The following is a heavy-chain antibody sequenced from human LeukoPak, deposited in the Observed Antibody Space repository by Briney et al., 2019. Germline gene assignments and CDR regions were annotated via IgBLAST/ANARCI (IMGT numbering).Heavy chain of an antibody. Sequence: PGGSLRLSCAASGFTFSSYAMHWVRQAPGKGLEGVAVISYDGSNKYYADSVKGRFTISRDNSKNTLYLQMNSLRAEDTAVYYCARDGYSSGWHDYWGQGTLVTVSS. V-gene: IGHV3-30*04. J-gene: IGHJ4*02. CDR1: GFTFSSYA. D-gene: IGHD6-19*01. CDR2: ISYDGSNK. CDR3: ARDGYSSGWHDY.